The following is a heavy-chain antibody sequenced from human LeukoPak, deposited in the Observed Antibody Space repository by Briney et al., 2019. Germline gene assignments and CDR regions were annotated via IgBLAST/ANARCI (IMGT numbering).Heavy chain of an antibody. D-gene: IGHD6-19*01. CDR3: AKDSLVGGWLVGYSFDS. CDR2: ISGSGGST. V-gene: IGHV3-23*01. CDR1: GFTFSSYA. Sequence: GGSLRLSCAASGFTFSSYAMSWVRQAPGKGLEWVSAISGSGGSTYYADSVKGRFTISRDNSKNTLFLQMNSLRAEDAAVYYCAKDSLVGGWLVGYSFDSWGQGTLVTVSS. J-gene: IGHJ4*02.